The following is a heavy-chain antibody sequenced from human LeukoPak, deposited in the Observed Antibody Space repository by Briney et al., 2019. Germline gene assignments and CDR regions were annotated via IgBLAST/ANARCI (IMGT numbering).Heavy chain of an antibody. V-gene: IGHV1-2*06. Sequence: APVKVSCKASGYTFTGYYMHWVRQAPGQGLEWMGRINPNSGGTNYAQKFQGRVTMTRDTSISTAYMELSRLRSDDTAVYYCARVGETGTTSVDYWGQGTLVTVSS. J-gene: IGHJ4*02. CDR3: ARVGETGTTSVDY. CDR1: GYTFTGYY. D-gene: IGHD1-7*01. CDR2: INPNSGGT.